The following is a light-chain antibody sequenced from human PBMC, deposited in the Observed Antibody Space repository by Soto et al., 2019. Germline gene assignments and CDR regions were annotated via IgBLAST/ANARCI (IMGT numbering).Light chain of an antibody. CDR1: QSVNSW. CDR3: HQYNSYLT. J-gene: IGKJ4*01. CDR2: DAS. V-gene: IGKV1-5*01. Sequence: DIQMTQSPSTLSAFVGDRVTITCRASQSVNSWLAWYQQRPGKAPKLLIYDASTLESGVPSWFSGSGSGTEFTLTISSLQPDDFATYYCHQYNSYLTFGGGTKVDIK.